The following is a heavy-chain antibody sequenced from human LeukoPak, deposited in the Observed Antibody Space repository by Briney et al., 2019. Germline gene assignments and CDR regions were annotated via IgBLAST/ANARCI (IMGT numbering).Heavy chain of an antibody. V-gene: IGHV3-21*01. CDR3: AGLDAAMPDAFDI. Sequence: GGSLRLSCAASGFTFSSYSMNWVRQAPGKGLEWVSSISSSSSYIYYADSVKGRFTISRDNAKNSLYLQMNSLRAEDTAVYYCAGLDAAMPDAFDIWGQGTTVTVSS. J-gene: IGHJ3*02. CDR1: GFTFSSYS. CDR2: ISSSSSYI. D-gene: IGHD5-18*01.